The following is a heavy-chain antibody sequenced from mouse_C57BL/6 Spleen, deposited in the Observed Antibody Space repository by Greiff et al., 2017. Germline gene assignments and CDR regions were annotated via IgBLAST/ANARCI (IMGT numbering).Heavy chain of an antibody. J-gene: IGHJ4*01. CDR3: AKSYGNYGRAMDY. D-gene: IGHD2-1*01. V-gene: IGHV1-18*01. CDR1: GYTFTDYN. Sequence: VQLQQSGPELVKPGASVKIPCKASGYTFTDYNMDWVKQSHGKSLEWIGDINPNNGGTIYNQKFKGKATLTVDKSSSTAYMELRSLTSEDTAVYYCAKSYGNYGRAMDYWGQGTSVTVSS. CDR2: INPNNGGT.